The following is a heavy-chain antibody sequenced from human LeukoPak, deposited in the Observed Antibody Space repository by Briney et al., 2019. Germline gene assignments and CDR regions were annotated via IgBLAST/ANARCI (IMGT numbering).Heavy chain of an antibody. J-gene: IGHJ5*02. CDR1: GDSISSYY. D-gene: IGHD1/OR15-1a*01. Sequence: SETLSLTCAVSGDSISSYYWTWIRRPPGKGLEWLGYLYNSGNTNYNPSLKSRVTMSVDTSKNQFSLRLTSVTAADTAVYYCARGRLTTPNWFGPRGQGILVTVSS. V-gene: IGHV4-59*01. CDR2: LYNSGNT. CDR3: ARGRLTTPNWFGP.